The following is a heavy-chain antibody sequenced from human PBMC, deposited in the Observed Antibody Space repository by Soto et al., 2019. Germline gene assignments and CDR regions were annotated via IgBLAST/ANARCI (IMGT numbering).Heavy chain of an antibody. CDR3: ARGVRD. CDR2: IYYSGST. CDR1: GGSISSGGYY. Sequence: QVQLQESGPGLVKPSQTLSLTCTVSGGSISSGGYYWSWIRQHPGKGLEWIGYIYYSGSTSYNPSLKSRVPLSGDSPKNQFSLKLSSVTAADTAVYFCARGVRDWGQGTLVTVSS. D-gene: IGHD3-10*01. V-gene: IGHV4-31*03. J-gene: IGHJ4*02.